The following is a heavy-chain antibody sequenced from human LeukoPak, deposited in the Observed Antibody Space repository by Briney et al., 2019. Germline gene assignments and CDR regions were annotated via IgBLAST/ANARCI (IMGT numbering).Heavy chain of an antibody. V-gene: IGHV3-23*01. D-gene: IGHD5-18*01. J-gene: IGHJ4*02. CDR2: ISGSGGST. Sequence: PGGSLRLSCAASGFTFSSYAVSWVRQAPGKGLVWVSTISGSGGSTYYAGSVKGRFTISRDNSKNTLYLQMSSLRAGDTAVYYCATYNKPRGYNYGYFDYWGQGTLVTVSS. CDR1: GFTFSSYA. CDR3: ATYNKPRGYNYGYFDY.